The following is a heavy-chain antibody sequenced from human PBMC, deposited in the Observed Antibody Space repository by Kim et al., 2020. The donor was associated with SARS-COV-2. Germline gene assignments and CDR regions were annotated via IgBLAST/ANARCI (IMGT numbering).Heavy chain of an antibody. CDR2: INAGNGNT. Sequence: ASVKVSCKASGYTFTSYAMHWVRQAPGQRLEWMGWINAGNGNTKYSQKFQGRVTITRDTSASTAYMELSSLRSEDTAVYYGARDFAVVTAIEYFQHWGQGTLVTVSS. CDR3: ARDFAVVTAIEYFQH. D-gene: IGHD2-21*02. J-gene: IGHJ1*01. CDR1: GYTFTSYA. V-gene: IGHV1-3*01.